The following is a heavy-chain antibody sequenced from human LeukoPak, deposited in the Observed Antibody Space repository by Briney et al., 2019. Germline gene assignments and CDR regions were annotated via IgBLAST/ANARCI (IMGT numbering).Heavy chain of an antibody. D-gene: IGHD2-15*01. Sequence: GGSLRLSCAASGFTFSSYWMNWARQAPGKGLEWVASINHNGNVNYYVDSVKGRFTISRDNAKNSLYLQMSNLRAEDTAVYFCARGGGSDVWGQGATVTVSS. V-gene: IGHV3-7*03. CDR1: GFTFSSYW. J-gene: IGHJ6*02. CDR3: ARGGGSDV. CDR2: INHNGNVN.